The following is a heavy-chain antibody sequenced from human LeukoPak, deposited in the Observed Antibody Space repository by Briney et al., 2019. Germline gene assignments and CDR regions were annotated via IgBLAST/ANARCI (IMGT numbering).Heavy chain of an antibody. J-gene: IGHJ5*02. V-gene: IGHV3-23*01. CDR1: GFTFSSYA. CDR3: AKDPLASRYCSSTSCYTNWFDP. CDR2: ISGSGGST. Sequence: GGSLRLSCAASGFTFSSYAMSWVRQAPGKVLEWVSAISGSGGSTYYADSVKGRFTISRDNSKNTLYLQMNSLRAEDTAVYYCAKDPLASRYCSSTSCYTNWFDPWGQGTLVTVSS. D-gene: IGHD2-2*02.